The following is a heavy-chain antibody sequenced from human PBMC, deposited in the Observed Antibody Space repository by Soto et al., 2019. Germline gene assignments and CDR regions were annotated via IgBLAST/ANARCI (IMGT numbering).Heavy chain of an antibody. J-gene: IGHJ4*02. D-gene: IGHD3-22*01. Sequence: ASGPTLVNPTQTLTLTCTFSGFSLSTSGMCVSWIRQPPGKALEWLALIDWDDDKYYSTSLKTRLTISKDTSKNQVVLTMTNMDPVDTATYYCARIRDYYDSSGYPEYYFDYWGQGTLVTVSS. V-gene: IGHV2-70*01. CDR1: GFSLSTSGMC. CDR2: IDWDDDK. CDR3: ARIRDYYDSSGYPEYYFDY.